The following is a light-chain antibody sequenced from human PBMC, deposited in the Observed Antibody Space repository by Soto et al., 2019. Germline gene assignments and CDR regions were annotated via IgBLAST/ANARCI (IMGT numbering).Light chain of an antibody. V-gene: IGLV1-44*01. Sequence: QLVLTQPPSASGTPGQRVTISCSGSTSNIGTNSVNWYQQVPGTAPKLFISSNTERPSGVPDRFSGSKSGTSASLAISGLQSEDEADYYCAAWDDSLNAWLFGGGTQLTVL. J-gene: IGLJ3*02. CDR1: TSNIGTNS. CDR2: SNT. CDR3: AAWDDSLNAWL.